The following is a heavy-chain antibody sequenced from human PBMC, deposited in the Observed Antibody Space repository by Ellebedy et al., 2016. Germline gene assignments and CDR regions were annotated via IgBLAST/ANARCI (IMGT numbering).Heavy chain of an antibody. J-gene: IGHJ4*02. D-gene: IGHD3-3*01. CDR2: ISWHGQNI. CDR3: ARDRDFWSGRSPQTD. V-gene: IGHV3-9*01. CDR1: GFTFDDHA. Sequence: GGSLRLXXEGSGFTFDDHAMHWVRQAPGKGLEWVSGISWHGQNIGYSNSVKGRFTISRDNTKNALYLQMNSLRVEDTAVYYCARDRDFWSGRSPQTDWGQGTLVTVSS.